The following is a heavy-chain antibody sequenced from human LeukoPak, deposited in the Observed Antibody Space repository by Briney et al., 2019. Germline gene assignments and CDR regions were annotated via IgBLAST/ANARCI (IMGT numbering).Heavy chain of an antibody. V-gene: IGHV4-59*12. Sequence: SETLSLTCTVSGGSISSYYWSWIRQPPGKGLEWIGYIYYSGSTNYNPSLKSRVTISVDTSKNQFSLKLSSVTAADTAVYYCARGHGYSYTFFDYWGQGTLVTVSS. CDR1: GGSISSYY. CDR2: IYYSGST. D-gene: IGHD5-18*01. CDR3: ARGHGYSYTFFDY. J-gene: IGHJ4*02.